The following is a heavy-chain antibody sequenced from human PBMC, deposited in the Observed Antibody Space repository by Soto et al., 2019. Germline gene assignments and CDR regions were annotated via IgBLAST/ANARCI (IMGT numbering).Heavy chain of an antibody. V-gene: IGHV3-48*01. CDR1: GFTFSSYS. Sequence: GGSLRLSCAASGFTFSSYSMNWVRQAPGKGLEWVSYISSSSSTIYYADSVKGRFTISRDNAKNSLYLQMNSLRAEDTAVYYCARVRVVPAADTILGTHKYYYYMDVWGKGTTVTVSS. CDR2: ISSSSSTI. J-gene: IGHJ6*03. D-gene: IGHD2-2*01. CDR3: ARVRVVPAADTILGTHKYYYYMDV.